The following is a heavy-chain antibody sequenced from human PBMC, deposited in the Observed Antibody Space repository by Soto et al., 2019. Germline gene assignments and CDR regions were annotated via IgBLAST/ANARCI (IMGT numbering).Heavy chain of an antibody. Sequence: PGGPLRHSCAASRFTFSYYGMHGVGQAPGKGLEWVAGISHGATRKAYSDSVKGRFIISRDNSKKMLYLQLNSLRREDTAVYYCAKDWVGGSNRYQLDYWGRGTLVTVSS. CDR3: AKDWVGGSNRYQLDY. D-gene: IGHD4-4*01. J-gene: IGHJ4*02. V-gene: IGHV3-30*18. CDR2: ISHGATRK. CDR1: RFTFSYYG.